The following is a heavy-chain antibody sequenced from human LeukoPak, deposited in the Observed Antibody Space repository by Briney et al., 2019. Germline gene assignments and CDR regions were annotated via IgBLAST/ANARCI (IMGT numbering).Heavy chain of an antibody. V-gene: IGHV3-23*01. CDR3: ARDMELST. CDR2: ISFSGANS. D-gene: IGHD3-16*02. CDR1: GFTFRDSA. J-gene: IGHJ3*01. Sequence: GGTLRLSCSASGFTFRDSAMTWVRQAPGKGLEWVSLISFSGANSYYPDSVKGRFSVSRDNSKDTLYLQLGGLRADDTAIYYCARDMELSTWGPGTMVTVSS.